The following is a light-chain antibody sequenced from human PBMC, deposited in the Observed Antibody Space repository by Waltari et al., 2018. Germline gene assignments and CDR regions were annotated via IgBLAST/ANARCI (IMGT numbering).Light chain of an antibody. J-gene: IGKJ4*01. Sequence: DIVMTQSPDSLAVSLGERATINCKSSQSVLYTSNNKNYLAWYQQEPGQPPKLLIYWASTRESGVPDRFSGSGSGTDFTLTISSLQAEDVAVYYCQQYYSTPLTFG. CDR2: WAS. CDR3: QQYYSTPLT. CDR1: QSVLYTSNNKNY. V-gene: IGKV4-1*01.